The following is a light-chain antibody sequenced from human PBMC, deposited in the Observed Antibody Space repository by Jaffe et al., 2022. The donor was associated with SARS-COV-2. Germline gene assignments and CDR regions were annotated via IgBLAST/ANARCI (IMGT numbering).Light chain of an antibody. V-gene: IGLV2-14*01. CDR3: ASHATGYTLV. J-gene: IGLJ1*01. CDR1: SSDIGGYES. Sequence: QSALTQPASVSGSPGQSITISCTGTSSDIGGYESVSWFQHHPGKVPKLLIYDVFNRPSGVPARFSGSKSGITASLTISGLQTDDEADYYCASHATGYTLVFGTGTKVNVL. CDR2: DVF.